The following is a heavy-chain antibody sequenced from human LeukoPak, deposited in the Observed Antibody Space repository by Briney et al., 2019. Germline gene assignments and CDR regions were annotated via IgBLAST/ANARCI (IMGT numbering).Heavy chain of an antibody. D-gene: IGHD4-17*01. CDR3: ARFSPDENHGDYAFDY. V-gene: IGHV1-8*01. CDR1: GYTFSNYD. J-gene: IGHJ4*02. CDR2: MNPNSGDS. Sequence: ASVKVSCKASGYTFSNYDINWVRQTTGQGLQWIGWMNPNSGDSGYAQELQGRVTMTRDTSISTAYMELSRLTSEDTALYFCARFSPDENHGDYAFDYWGQGTPVTVSS.